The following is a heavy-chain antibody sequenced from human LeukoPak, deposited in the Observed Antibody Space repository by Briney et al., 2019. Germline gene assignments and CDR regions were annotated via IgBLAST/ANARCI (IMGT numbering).Heavy chain of an antibody. Sequence: GASVKVSCKASGYTFNSYDINWVRQATGQGLEWMGWMNPNSGNTGYAQKFQGRVTMTRNTSISTAYMELSSLRSEDAAVYYCARVVVAGPRAFDYWGQGTLVTVSS. V-gene: IGHV1-8*01. J-gene: IGHJ4*02. D-gene: IGHD6-19*01. CDR3: ARVVVAGPRAFDY. CDR1: GYTFNSYD. CDR2: MNPNSGNT.